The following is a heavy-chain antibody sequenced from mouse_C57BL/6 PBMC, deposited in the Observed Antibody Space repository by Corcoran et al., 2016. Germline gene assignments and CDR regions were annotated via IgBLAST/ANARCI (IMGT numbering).Heavy chain of an antibody. D-gene: IGHD1-1*01. CDR3: ARAPYGSRRNFDY. Sequence: EVQLQQSGPELVKPGASVKIPCKASGYTFTDYNMDWVKQSHGKSLEWIGDINPNNGGTIYNQKFKGKATLTVDKSSSTAYMELRSLTSEDTAVYYCARAPYGSRRNFDYWGQGTTLTVSS. J-gene: IGHJ2*01. CDR2: INPNNGGT. V-gene: IGHV1-18*01. CDR1: GYTFTDYN.